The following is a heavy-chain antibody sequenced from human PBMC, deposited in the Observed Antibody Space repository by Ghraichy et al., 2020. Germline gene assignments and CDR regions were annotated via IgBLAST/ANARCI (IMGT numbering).Heavy chain of an antibody. Sequence: GGSLRLSCAASGFTFSSSGMHWVRQAPGKGLEWVAVISYDGINRYYGDSVKGRFTISRDNSKNTLYLQMNSLRAEDTAVYHCAKDGPSSQTYYYYYYGMDVWGQGTTVTVSS. J-gene: IGHJ6*02. V-gene: IGHV3-30*18. CDR3: AKDGPSSQTYYYYYYGMDV. CDR1: GFTFSSSG. CDR2: ISYDGINR.